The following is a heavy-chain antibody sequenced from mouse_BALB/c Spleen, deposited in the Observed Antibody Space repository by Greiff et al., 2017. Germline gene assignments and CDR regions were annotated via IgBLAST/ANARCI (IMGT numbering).Heavy chain of an antibody. D-gene: IGHD1-1*01. CDR1: GFTFSSFG. CDR2: ISSGSSTI. V-gene: IGHV5-17*02. Sequence: EVQLVESGGGLVQPGGSLKLSCAASGFTFSSFGMHWVRQAPEKGLEWVAYISSGSSTIYYADTVKGRFTISRDNPKNTLFLQMTSLRSEDTAMYYCASQLRRGYFDVWGAGTTVTVSS. J-gene: IGHJ1*01. CDR3: ASQLRRGYFDV.